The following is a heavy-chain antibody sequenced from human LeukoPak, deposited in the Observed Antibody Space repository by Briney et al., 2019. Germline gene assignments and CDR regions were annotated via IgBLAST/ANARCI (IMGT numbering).Heavy chain of an antibody. CDR2: IKQDGSEK. CDR3: ARDHVAPITAPFDY. Sequence: PGGSLRLSCAASGFTFSSYWISWVRQAPGKGLEWVANIKQDGSEKYYVDSVKGRFTISRDNAKNSLYLQMNSLRAEDTAVYYCARDHVAPITAPFDYWGQGTLVTVSS. CDR1: GFTFSSYW. V-gene: IGHV3-7*01. D-gene: IGHD5-12*01. J-gene: IGHJ4*02.